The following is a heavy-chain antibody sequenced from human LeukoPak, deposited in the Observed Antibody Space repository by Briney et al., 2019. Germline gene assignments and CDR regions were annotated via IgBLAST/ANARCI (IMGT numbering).Heavy chain of an antibody. V-gene: IGHV1-18*01. CDR1: GYTFTKYG. CDR2: ISTYNGDT. D-gene: IGHD3-10*01. Sequence: ASVKVSCKASGYTFTKYGIGWVRQAPGQGLEWMGWISTYNGDTYYPQKVQGRVTMTTDTSTTTGYMELRSLTSDDTAVYYCARTPNYGSGSLFFWLDSWGQGTRVTVSS. J-gene: IGHJ5*01. CDR3: ARTPNYGSGSLFFWLDS.